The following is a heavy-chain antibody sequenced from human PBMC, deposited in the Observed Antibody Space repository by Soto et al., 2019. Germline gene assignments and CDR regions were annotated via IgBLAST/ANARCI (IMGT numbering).Heavy chain of an antibody. V-gene: IGHV1-46*02. CDR1: GYTLNTYY. CDR3: ARGGGFSPYYYNLDV. D-gene: IGHD2-15*01. CDR2: INPRGGST. Sequence: ASVKVSCKASGYTLNTYYMHWVRQAPGQGPEWMGIINPRGGSTTYAQNFQDRVTMTRDTSSSTVYMELSSLRSEDTAVYYCARGGGFSPYYYNLDVWGQGTTVTV. J-gene: IGHJ6*02.